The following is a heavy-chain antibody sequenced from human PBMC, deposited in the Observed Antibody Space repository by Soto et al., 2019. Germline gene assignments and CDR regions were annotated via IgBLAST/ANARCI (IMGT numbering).Heavy chain of an antibody. CDR2: IYHSGST. V-gene: IGHV4-4*02. Sequence: ASETLSLTCAVSGGSISSSNWWSWVRQPPGKGLEWIGEIYHSGSTNYNPSLKSRVTISVDKSKNQFSLKLSSVTAADTAVYYCASRGYSSSWYSLRYNWFDPWGQGTLVTVSS. D-gene: IGHD6-13*01. CDR3: ASRGYSSSWYSLRYNWFDP. J-gene: IGHJ5*02. CDR1: GGSISSSNW.